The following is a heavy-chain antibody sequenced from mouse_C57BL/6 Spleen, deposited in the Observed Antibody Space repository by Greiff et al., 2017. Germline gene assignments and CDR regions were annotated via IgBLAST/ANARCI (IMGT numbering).Heavy chain of an antibody. CDR3: ASLNWGGFDG. Sequence: DVKLVESGGGLVKPGGSLKLSCAASGFTFSDYGMHWVRQAPEKGLEWVAYISSGSSTIYYADTVKGRFTISRDNAKNALFLQMTILRSEATAMYYCASLNWGGFDGWGQGTTLTVSS. J-gene: IGHJ2*01. D-gene: IGHD4-1*01. CDR2: ISSGSSTI. V-gene: IGHV5-17*01. CDR1: GFTFSDYG.